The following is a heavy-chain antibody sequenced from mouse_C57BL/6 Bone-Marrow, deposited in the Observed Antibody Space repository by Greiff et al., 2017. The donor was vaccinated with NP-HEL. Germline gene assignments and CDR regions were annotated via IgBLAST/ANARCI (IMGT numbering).Heavy chain of an antibody. J-gene: IGHJ1*03. CDR1: GFTFSNYW. Sequence: EVKLVESGGGLVQPGGSMKLSCVASGFTFSNYWMNWVRQSPEQGLEWVAQISLKSDNYATHYAESVKGRFTISRDDSTGSVHLQMHTLRAEATGVEYYSGEGKLERLLQYGVWGTGTTVTVSS. CDR2: ISLKSDNYAT. CDR3: SGEGKLERLLQYGV. D-gene: IGHD6-1*01. V-gene: IGHV6-3*01.